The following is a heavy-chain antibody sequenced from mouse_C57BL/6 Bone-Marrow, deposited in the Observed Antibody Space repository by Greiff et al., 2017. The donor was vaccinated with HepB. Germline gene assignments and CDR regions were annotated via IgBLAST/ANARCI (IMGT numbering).Heavy chain of an antibody. CDR3: ARGRIWVDY. D-gene: IGHD4-1*01. J-gene: IGHJ2*01. CDR2: IWSGGSK. V-gene: IGHV2-2*01. Sequence: VQLQQSGPGLVQPSQSLSITCTASGFSLTSYGVHWVRQSPGKGLEWLGVIWSGGSKDYNAAFISRLSISKDNSKSHVFFKMNSLQADDTAIYYCARGRIWVDYWGQGTTLTVAS. CDR1: GFSLTSYG.